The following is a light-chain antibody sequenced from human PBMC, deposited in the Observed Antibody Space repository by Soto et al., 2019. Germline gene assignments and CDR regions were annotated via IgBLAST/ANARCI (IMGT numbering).Light chain of an antibody. CDR3: QQSYSTPLT. V-gene: IGKV1-39*01. CDR2: AAS. J-gene: IGKJ4*01. CDR1: QNITNF. Sequence: DIQMTQSPSSLSASVGDRVTITCRASQNITNFLNWYQQKPGTAPKFLIYAASSLQIGVPSRFGGSGSGTDFTLTISSLQPEDFATYYCQQSYSTPLTFGGGTKVE.